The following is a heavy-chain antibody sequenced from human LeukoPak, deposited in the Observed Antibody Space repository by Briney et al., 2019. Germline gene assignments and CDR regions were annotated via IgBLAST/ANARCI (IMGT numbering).Heavy chain of an antibody. D-gene: IGHD2-2*01. CDR3: AKLPYCSSNSCYGNDY. V-gene: IGHV3-30*02. CDR2: IRYDGSNK. Sequence: GGSLRLSCAASGFTFSSYGMHWVRQAPGKGLEWVAFIRYDGSNKYYPDPVKGRFTISRDNSKNTLYLQMNSLRAEDTAVFYCAKLPYCSSNSCYGNDYWGQGTLVTVSS. CDR1: GFTFSSYG. J-gene: IGHJ4*02.